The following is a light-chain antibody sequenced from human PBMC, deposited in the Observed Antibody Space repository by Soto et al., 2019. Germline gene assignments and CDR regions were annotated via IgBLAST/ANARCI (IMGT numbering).Light chain of an antibody. V-gene: IGKV1-8*01. Sequence: AIRMTQSPSSLSASTGDRVTITCRASQGISSYLAWYQQKPGKAPKLLIYDASTLQSGVPSRFSGSGSGTDFTLAIRCLQSEDFATYFCQQYYSYPFTFGPGTKVDIK. CDR3: QQYYSYPFT. CDR1: QGISSY. CDR2: DAS. J-gene: IGKJ3*01.